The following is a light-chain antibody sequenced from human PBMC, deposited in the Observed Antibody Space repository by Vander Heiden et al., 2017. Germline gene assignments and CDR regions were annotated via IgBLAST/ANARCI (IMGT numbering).Light chain of an antibody. V-gene: IGKV3D-11*02. CDR2: DAS. CDR3: QQRSNWRLT. Sequence: EIVLTQSPATLSLSPGERATLPCRASQSVSSYLAWYQQKPGQAPRLLIYDASNRATGIPARFSGSGPGTDFTLTISSLEPEDFAVYYCQQRSNWRLTFGGGTKVEIK. CDR1: QSVSSY. J-gene: IGKJ4*01.